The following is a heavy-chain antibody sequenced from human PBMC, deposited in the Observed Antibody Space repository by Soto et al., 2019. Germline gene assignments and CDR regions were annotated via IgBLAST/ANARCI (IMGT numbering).Heavy chain of an antibody. CDR2: ISYDGNRK. CDR1: GFTFNSYG. D-gene: IGHD2-15*01. Sequence: QVQLVESGGCVVQPGRSLRLSCAASGFTFNSYGMHWARQAPGEGLEWVAVISYDGNRKYYADSVKGRFTISRDFFKNTVDLHMNSLRVEDTAVYFGARKGYGGRWSLDYWGQGILVTVSS. CDR3: ARKGYGGRWSLDY. V-gene: IGHV3-30*03. J-gene: IGHJ4*02.